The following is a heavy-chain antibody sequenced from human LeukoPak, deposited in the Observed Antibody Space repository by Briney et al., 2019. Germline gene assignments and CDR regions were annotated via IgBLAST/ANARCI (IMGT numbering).Heavy chain of an antibody. D-gene: IGHD6-13*01. CDR1: GFTFSSFS. V-gene: IGHV3-21*01. CDR3: ARDNQPGIAAY. Sequence: PGGSLRLSCAASGFTFSSFSLNWVRQAPGKGLEWVSSISSSSSFIYHADSVKGRFTISRDNPKNSLYLQMNSLRAEDTAVYYCARDNQPGIAAYWGQGTLVTVSS. J-gene: IGHJ4*02. CDR2: ISSSSSFI.